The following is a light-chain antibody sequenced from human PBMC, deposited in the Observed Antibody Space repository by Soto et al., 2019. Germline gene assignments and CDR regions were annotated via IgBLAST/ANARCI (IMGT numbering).Light chain of an antibody. CDR1: SSNIGAGYD. CDR2: GNS. CDR3: HSYDSSLSGSV. V-gene: IGLV1-40*01. J-gene: IGLJ3*02. Sequence: QSALTQPPSVSGAPGQRVTISCTGSSSNIGAGYDVHWYQQLPGTVPKLLIYGNSNRPSGVPDRFSGSKSGTSAFLAITGLQAEDEADYYCHSYDSSLSGSVFGGGTKLTVL.